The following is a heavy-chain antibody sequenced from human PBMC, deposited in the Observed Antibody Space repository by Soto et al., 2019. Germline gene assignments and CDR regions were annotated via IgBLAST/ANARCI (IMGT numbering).Heavy chain of an antibody. D-gene: IGHD2-2*01. Sequence: GASVKVSCKGSGYGFTTYGITWVRQAPGQGPEWMAWISAHNGNTNYAQKLQGRVTVTRDRSKNQFSLKMSSVTAADTAVYYCARVPDYWGQGILVTVSS. CDR1: GYGFTTYG. CDR3: ARVPDY. J-gene: IGHJ4*02. CDR2: ISAHNGNT. V-gene: IGHV1-18*01.